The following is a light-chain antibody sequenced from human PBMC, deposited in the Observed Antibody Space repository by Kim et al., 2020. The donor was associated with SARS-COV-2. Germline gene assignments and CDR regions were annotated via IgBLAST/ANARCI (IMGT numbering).Light chain of an antibody. CDR3: QQYSHWPPYS. J-gene: IGKJ2*01. V-gene: IGKV3-15*01. Sequence: VSLGDTATLSCRDSRSVNSHLAWYQQRRGQPPRLLIHGASNRATDVPPRFSGSGSGTEFTLTISGLQSEDFATYYCQQYSHWPPYSFGKGTKLEIK. CDR1: RSVNSH. CDR2: GAS.